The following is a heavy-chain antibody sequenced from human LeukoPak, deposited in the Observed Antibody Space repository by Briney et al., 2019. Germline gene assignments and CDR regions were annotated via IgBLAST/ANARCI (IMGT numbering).Heavy chain of an antibody. CDR1: GYTFTSYY. V-gene: IGHV1-46*01. J-gene: IGHJ6*03. CDR3: ARGPRITMVRGGQWYYYMDV. D-gene: IGHD3-10*01. Sequence: ASVKVSCKASGYTFTSYYMHWVRQAPGQGLEWMGIINLSGGSTNYAQKFQGRVTMTRDTSTSTVYMELSSLRSEDTAVYYCARGPRITMVRGGQWYYYMDVWGKGTTVTISS. CDR2: INLSGGST.